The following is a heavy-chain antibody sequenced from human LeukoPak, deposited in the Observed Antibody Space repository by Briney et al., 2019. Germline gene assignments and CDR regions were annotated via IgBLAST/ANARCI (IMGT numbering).Heavy chain of an antibody. D-gene: IGHD3-9*01. V-gene: IGHV3-30*04. CDR2: ISYDGSNK. CDR3: ARGVTGYYFGYYFDY. CDR1: GFTFTSYA. Sequence: PGGSLRLSCAASGFTFTSYAMHWVRQAPGKGLEWVAVISYDGSNKYYADSVKGRFTISIDKYKNMLYVQMNSLRAEDTAVYYCARGVTGYYFGYYFDYWGQGTLVTVSS. J-gene: IGHJ4*02.